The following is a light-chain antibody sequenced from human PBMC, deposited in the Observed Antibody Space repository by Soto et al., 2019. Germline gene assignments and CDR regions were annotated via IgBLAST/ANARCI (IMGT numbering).Light chain of an antibody. Sequence: DIVMTQSPESLAVSLGERATINCRSSQSVLYSSTSKNYLAWYQQKPGQAPKLLIFWASTRESGVPDRFRGSGSGTNFTLTISNLLAEDVAVYYCQQYFEAPPYTLGPGTRLEIK. V-gene: IGKV4-1*01. CDR2: WAS. J-gene: IGKJ2*01. CDR1: QSVLYSSTSKNY. CDR3: QQYFEAPPYT.